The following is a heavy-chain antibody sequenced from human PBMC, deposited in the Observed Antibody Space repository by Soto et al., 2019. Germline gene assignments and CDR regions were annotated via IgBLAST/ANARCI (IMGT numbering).Heavy chain of an antibody. V-gene: IGHV4-4*02. CDR1: SGSIRTSNW. J-gene: IGHJ4*02. Sequence: SETLSLTCVVSSGSIRTSNWWTWVRQPPGKGLEWIGEIFHSGSTTYNPSLKSRVTISVDKSKNQFSLNLTSVTAADTAVYYCARIRAARPPYYFDYWGQGTLVTVSS. CDR3: ARIRAARPPYYFDY. CDR2: IFHSGST. D-gene: IGHD6-13*01.